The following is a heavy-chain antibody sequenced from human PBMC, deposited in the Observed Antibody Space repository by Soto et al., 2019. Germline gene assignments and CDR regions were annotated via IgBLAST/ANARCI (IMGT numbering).Heavy chain of an antibody. CDR3: ARVVGYSSSSDSG. CDR1: GGTFISYA. Sequence: QVQLVQSGAEVKKPGSSVKVSCKASGGTFISYAISWVRQAPGQVLEWMGGIIPIFGTANYAQKFQGRVTITADESTSPAYMELRRLRSEDTAVYYCARVVGYSSSSDSGWGQGTLVTVSS. J-gene: IGHJ4*02. V-gene: IGHV1-69*12. D-gene: IGHD6-6*01. CDR2: IIPIFGTA.